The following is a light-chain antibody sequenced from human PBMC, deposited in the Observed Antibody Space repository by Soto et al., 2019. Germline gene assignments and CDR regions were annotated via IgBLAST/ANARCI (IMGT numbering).Light chain of an antibody. V-gene: IGLV2-14*01. CDR2: EVN. CDR1: SSDVGGYNY. J-gene: IGLJ2*01. CDR3: SSYTSSSTLL. Sequence: QSALAQPASVSGSPGQSITISCTGTSSDVGGYNYVSWYQHHPGKAPKLMIYEVNNRPSGISDRFSGSKSGNTASLTISGLQAEDEADYYCSSYTSSSTLLFGGGTKVTVL.